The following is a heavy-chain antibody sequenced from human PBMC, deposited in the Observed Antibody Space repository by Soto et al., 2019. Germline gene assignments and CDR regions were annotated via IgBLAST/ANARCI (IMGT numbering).Heavy chain of an antibody. J-gene: IGHJ4*02. D-gene: IGHD2-21*01. CDR2: ISAYNGNT. CDR1: GYSFQSSG. V-gene: IGHV1-18*01. CDR3: ARDEPVVMYYFDY. Sequence: QVQLVQSGAEVKKPGASVKVSCKASGYSFQSSGISWVRQAPGQGLEWMGWISAYNGNTNIAQKFQGRVTMTTDTFTSTAYMELRSRRSDDTAMYYCARDEPVVMYYFDYWGQGTLVTVSS.